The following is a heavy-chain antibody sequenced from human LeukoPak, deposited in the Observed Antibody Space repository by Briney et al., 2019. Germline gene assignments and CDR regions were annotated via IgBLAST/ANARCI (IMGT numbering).Heavy chain of an antibody. CDR1: DGSIFSSNW. V-gene: IGHV4-4*02. Sequence: PSETLSLTCAVSDGSIFSSNWWSWVRQPPGKGLEWIGQIFHSGSTSYSPSLKSRVTMSVDTSKNQFSLKLSSVTAADTAVYYCARAASSGYYTDFDYWGQGTLVTVSS. J-gene: IGHJ4*02. CDR3: ARAASSGYYTDFDY. D-gene: IGHD3-22*01. CDR2: IFHSGST.